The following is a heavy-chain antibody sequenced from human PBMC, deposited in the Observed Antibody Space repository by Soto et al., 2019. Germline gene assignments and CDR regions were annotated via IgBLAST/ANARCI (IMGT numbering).Heavy chain of an antibody. V-gene: IGHV4-31*03. CDR3: AREGRNDLWAMDV. Sequence: QVQLQESGPGLVKPSQTLSLTCTVSGVSISSGGSYWSWLRQHPGRGLEWIGYIYYTGSTYYSPSLKRRVTISLGTSKNHFSLNLSSVTAADTAVYYCAREGRNDLWAMDVWGQGTTVIVSS. CDR2: IYYTGST. CDR1: GVSISSGGSY. J-gene: IGHJ6*02. D-gene: IGHD3-16*01.